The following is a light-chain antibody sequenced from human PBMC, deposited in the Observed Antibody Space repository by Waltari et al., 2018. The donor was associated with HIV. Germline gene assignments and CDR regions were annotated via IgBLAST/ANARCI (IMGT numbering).Light chain of an antibody. CDR3: CSYVSNVI. CDR2: EVS. J-gene: IGLJ2*01. Sequence: QSALTQPASVPGSPGQSITISCTRTSSDVATYKLVSWYQHHPGKAPKLMIYEVSKRPSGVSDRYSGSKSGDTASLTISGLQAEDEADYYCCSYVSNVIFGGGTKLTVL. CDR1: SSDVATYKL. V-gene: IGLV2-23*02.